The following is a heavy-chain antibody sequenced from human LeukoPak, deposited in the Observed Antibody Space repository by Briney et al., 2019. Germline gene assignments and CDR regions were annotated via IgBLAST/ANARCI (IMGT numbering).Heavy chain of an antibody. D-gene: IGHD6-6*01. CDR3: ARDEAARRRFDYFDY. CDR2: ISSSSSYI. CDR1: GFTFSSYS. Sequence: GGSLRLSCAASGFTFSSYSMNWVRHAPGKGLEWVSSISSSSSYIYYADSVKGRFTISRDNAKNSLYLQMNSLRAEDTAVYYCARDEAARRRFDYFDYWGQGTLVTVSS. V-gene: IGHV3-21*01. J-gene: IGHJ4*02.